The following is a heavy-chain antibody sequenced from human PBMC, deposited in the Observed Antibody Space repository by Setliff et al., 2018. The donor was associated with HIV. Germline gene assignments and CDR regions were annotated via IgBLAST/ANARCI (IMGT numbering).Heavy chain of an antibody. V-gene: IGHV1-69*02. Sequence: SVKVSCKASRSTFNSHTINWVRQAPGQGLDWMGRIIPILGVANYAQRFQGKVTITADKSTSTAYMELTSLRFDDTAVYYCARGAFIGYGWSYFGMDVWGQGTTVTV. CDR2: IIPILGVA. CDR1: RSTFNSHT. CDR3: ARGAFIGYGWSYFGMDV. D-gene: IGHD3-22*01. J-gene: IGHJ6*02.